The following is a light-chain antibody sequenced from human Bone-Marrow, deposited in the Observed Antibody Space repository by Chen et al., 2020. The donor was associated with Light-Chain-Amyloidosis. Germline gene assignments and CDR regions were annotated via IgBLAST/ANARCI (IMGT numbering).Light chain of an antibody. V-gene: IGLV5-45*02. CDR3: MIWHSTAWV. CDR2: FKADSED. J-gene: IGLJ3*02. CDR1: TDINVGSYR. Sequence: QAVLTPPSSLSASPVASASLTCTFLTDINVGSYRIYWYQQKPGSPPQYLLRFKADSEDQRGSGVPSRFSGSRDVSANAGILLISGLQSEDEADYYCMIWHSTAWVFGGGTKLTVL.